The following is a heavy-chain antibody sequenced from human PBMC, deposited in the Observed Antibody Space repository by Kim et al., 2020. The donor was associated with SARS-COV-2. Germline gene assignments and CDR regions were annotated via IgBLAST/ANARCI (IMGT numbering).Heavy chain of an antibody. Sequence: YADSAKGRFTISRDNSKSTLYLQMNSLRAEDTAVYYCAKKGSGTYHNWFDPWGQGTLVTVSS. J-gene: IGHJ5*02. D-gene: IGHD3-10*01. V-gene: IGHV3-23*01. CDR3: AKKGSGTYHNWFDP.